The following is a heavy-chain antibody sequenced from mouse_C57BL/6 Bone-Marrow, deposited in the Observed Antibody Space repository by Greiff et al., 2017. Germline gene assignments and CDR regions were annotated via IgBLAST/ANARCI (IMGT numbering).Heavy chain of an antibody. Sequence: QVQLKESGAELVRPGASVTLSCKASGYTFTDYEMHWVKQTPVHGLEWIGAIDPETGGTAYNQKFKGKAILTADKSSSTAYMELRSLTSEDSAVYYCTRFYYDYDDGTWFAYWGQGTLVTVSA. J-gene: IGHJ3*01. D-gene: IGHD2-4*01. V-gene: IGHV1-15*01. CDR3: TRFYYDYDDGTWFAY. CDR1: GYTFTDYE. CDR2: IDPETGGT.